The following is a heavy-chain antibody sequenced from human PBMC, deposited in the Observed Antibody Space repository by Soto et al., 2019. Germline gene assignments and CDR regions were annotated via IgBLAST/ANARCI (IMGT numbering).Heavy chain of an antibody. V-gene: IGHV3-23*01. CDR3: ARKVPGSTTRPDYWYFDL. CDR1: GFTFISYA. D-gene: IGHD3-10*01. Sequence: EVQLLESGGGLVQPGGSLRLSCAASGFTFISYAMNWVRQAPGKGLQWVAAISGGGDATFYEDSVKGRFTISRDNSRNKVSLQMNSLGADDTAVYYCARKVPGSTTRPDYWYFDLWGRGTLVTVSS. CDR2: ISGGGDAT. J-gene: IGHJ2*01.